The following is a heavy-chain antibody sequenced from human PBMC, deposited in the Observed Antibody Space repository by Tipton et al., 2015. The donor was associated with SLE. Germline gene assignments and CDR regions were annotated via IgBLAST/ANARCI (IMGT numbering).Heavy chain of an antibody. CDR3: AREGENDSSGYYYG. CDR2: IYYSGST. J-gene: IGHJ4*02. Sequence: LRLSCTVSGGSISSHYWSWIRQHPGKGLEWIGYIYYSGSTYYNPSLKSRVTISVDTSKNQFSLKLSSVTPEDTAVYYCAREGENDSSGYYYGWGQGTLVTVSS. CDR1: GGSISSHY. D-gene: IGHD3-22*01. V-gene: IGHV4-31*03.